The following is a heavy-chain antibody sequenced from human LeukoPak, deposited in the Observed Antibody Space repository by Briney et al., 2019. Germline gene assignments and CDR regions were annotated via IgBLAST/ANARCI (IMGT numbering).Heavy chain of an antibody. Sequence: GGSLRLSCAASGFTFSTYNMNWVRQAPGKGLEWVSSISTSSSYIYYADSVKGRFTISRDNAKNSLYLQMNSLRAEDTAVYYCARDGVLLWFGEFPNWFDPWGQGTLVTVSS. D-gene: IGHD3-10*01. CDR3: ARDGVLLWFGEFPNWFDP. CDR2: ISTSSSYI. J-gene: IGHJ5*02. CDR1: GFTFSTYN. V-gene: IGHV3-21*01.